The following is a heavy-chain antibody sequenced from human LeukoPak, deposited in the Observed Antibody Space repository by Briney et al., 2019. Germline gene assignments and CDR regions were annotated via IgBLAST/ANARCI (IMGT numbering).Heavy chain of an antibody. CDR3: ARDSDRGYSYGNDY. V-gene: IGHV1-18*01. Sequence: ASVTVSCKASGYTFTSYGISWVRQAPGQGLEWMGWISAYNGNTNYTQKLQGRVTMTTDTSTSTAYMELRSLRSDDTAVYYCARDSDRGYSYGNDYWGQGTLVTVSS. D-gene: IGHD5-18*01. J-gene: IGHJ4*02. CDR1: GYTFTSYG. CDR2: ISAYNGNT.